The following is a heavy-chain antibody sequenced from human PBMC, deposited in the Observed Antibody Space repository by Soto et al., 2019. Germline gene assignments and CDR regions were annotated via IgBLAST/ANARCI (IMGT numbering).Heavy chain of an antibody. CDR3: ARERPDGSRLDP. Sequence: QVQLQESGPGLVKPSQTLSLTCTVSGGSISSGDYYWSWIRQPPGKGLEWIGYIYYSGTTYSNPSPKSRVTISVDTSKNQFSLQLSSVTAADTAVYYCARERPDGSRLDPWGQGTLVTVSS. D-gene: IGHD6-13*01. CDR2: IYYSGTT. V-gene: IGHV4-30-4*01. J-gene: IGHJ5*02. CDR1: GGSISSGDYY.